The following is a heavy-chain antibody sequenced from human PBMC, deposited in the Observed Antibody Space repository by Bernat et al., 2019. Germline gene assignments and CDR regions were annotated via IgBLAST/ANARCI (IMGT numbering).Heavy chain of an antibody. CDR1: GFTFSDYS. CDR2: VSYDGRNK. J-gene: IGHJ6*02. Sequence: VQLVESGVGVVQPGRSLRLSCVASGFTFSDYSLHWVRQAPGKGLEWVAVVSYDGRNKYYADSVQARFIISRDDSENTLYLQMDSLKSEDTAVYYCVRDGAALYYYHGMDVWGRGTSV. D-gene: IGHD6-25*01. CDR3: VRDGAALYYYHGMDV. V-gene: IGHV3-30*04.